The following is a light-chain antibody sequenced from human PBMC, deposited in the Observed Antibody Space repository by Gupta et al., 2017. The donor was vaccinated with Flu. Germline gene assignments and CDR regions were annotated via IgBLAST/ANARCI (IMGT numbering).Light chain of an antibody. V-gene: IGKV3-20*01. CDR2: GAS. CDR1: QSVSSSY. CDR3: QQYGSSTWT. J-gene: IGKJ1*01. Sequence: EIVLTQSTGTLSLSPGERTTPTCTASQSVSSSYLAWYQQKPGQAPRLLIYGASSRATGIPDRFSGSGSGTDFTLTISRLEPEDFAVYYCQQYGSSTWTFGQGTKVEIK.